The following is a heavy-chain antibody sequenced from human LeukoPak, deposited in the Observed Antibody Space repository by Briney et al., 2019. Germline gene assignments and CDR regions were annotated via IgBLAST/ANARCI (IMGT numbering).Heavy chain of an antibody. CDR2: INAGNGNT. V-gene: IGHV1-3*01. CDR1: GYTFTNYA. CDR3: ARDYYDSSGYYDNWFDP. J-gene: IGHJ5*02. D-gene: IGHD3-22*01. Sequence: ASVKVSCKASGYTFTNYAMHWVRQAPGQRLEWMGWINAGNGNTKYSQKFQGRVTITRDTSASTAYMELSSLRSEDTAVYYCARDYYDSSGYYDNWFDPWGQGTLVAVSS.